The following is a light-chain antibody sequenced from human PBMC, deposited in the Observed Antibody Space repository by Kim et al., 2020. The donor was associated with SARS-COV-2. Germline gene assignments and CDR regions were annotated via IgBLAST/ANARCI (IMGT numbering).Light chain of an antibody. J-gene: IGLJ3*02. CDR1: SSDVGGYNY. CDR3: SSYTSSSTYWV. V-gene: IGLV2-14*01. Sequence: TQPASVSGSPGQSITISCTGTSSDVGGYNYVSWYQQHPGKAPKLMIYDVSKRPSGVSNRFSGSKSGNTASLTISGLQAEDEADYYCSSYTSSSTYWVFGGGTQLTVL. CDR2: DVS.